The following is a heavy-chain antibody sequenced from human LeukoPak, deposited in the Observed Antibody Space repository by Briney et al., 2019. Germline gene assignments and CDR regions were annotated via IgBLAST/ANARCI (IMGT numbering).Heavy chain of an antibody. Sequence: GASVKVSCKASGYTFTSYGISWVRQAPGQGLEWVGWISAYNGNTNYAQKLQGRVTMTTDTSTSTAYMELRSLRSDDTAVYYCARDATHDYGDYFDYWGQGTLVTVSS. V-gene: IGHV1-18*01. CDR3: ARDATHDYGDYFDY. CDR2: ISAYNGNT. CDR1: GYTFTSYG. J-gene: IGHJ4*02. D-gene: IGHD4-17*01.